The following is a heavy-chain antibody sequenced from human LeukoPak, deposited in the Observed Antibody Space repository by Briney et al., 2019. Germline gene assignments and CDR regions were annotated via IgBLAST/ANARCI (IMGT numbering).Heavy chain of an antibody. V-gene: IGHV1-24*01. J-gene: IGHJ3*02. CDR2: FDPEDGET. D-gene: IGHD5-12*01. CDR3: ATVRCCSGYRKADAFDI. CDR1: GYTLTELS. Sequence: ASVKVSCKVSGYTLTELSMHWVRQAPGKGLEWMGGFDPEDGETIYAQKFQGRVTMTEDTSTDTAYMELSSLRSEDTAVYYCATVRCCSGYRKADAFDIWGQGTMVTVSS.